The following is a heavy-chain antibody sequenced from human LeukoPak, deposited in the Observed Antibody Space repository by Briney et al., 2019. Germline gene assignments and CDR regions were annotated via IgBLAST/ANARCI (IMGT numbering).Heavy chain of an antibody. CDR3: ARDGSSGYRYYFDY. CDR1: GFTFSSYG. J-gene: IGHJ4*02. CDR2: IWYDGSNK. D-gene: IGHD3-22*01. V-gene: IGHV3-33*01. Sequence: GGSLRLSCAPSGFTFSSYGMHWVRQAPGKGLEWVAAIWYDGSNKYYADSVKGRFTISRDNSKNTLYLQMNSLRAEDTAVYYCARDGSSGYRYYFDYWGQGTLVTVSS.